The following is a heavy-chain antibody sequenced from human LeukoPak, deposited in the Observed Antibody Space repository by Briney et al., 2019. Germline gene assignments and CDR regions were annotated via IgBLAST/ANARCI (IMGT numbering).Heavy chain of an antibody. CDR3: VKDWAYYGSETYYDY. CDR1: GFTFNKYA. D-gene: IGHD3-10*01. CDR2: ISTNGGST. Sequence: PGGSLRLSCSAFGFTFNKYAMHWVRQAPGKGLEYVSAISTNGGSTYYADSVKGRFTISRDSSRNTLYLQMSSLRAEDTAVYYCVKDWAYYGSETYYDYWGQGTLVTVSS. J-gene: IGHJ4*02. V-gene: IGHV3-64D*09.